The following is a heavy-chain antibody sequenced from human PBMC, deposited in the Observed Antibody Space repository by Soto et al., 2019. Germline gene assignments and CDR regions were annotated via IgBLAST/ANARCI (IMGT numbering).Heavy chain of an antibody. J-gene: IGHJ6*02. V-gene: IGHV3-66*01. D-gene: IGHD3-9*01. CDR2: IYSGGST. Sequence: GGSLRLSCAASGFTVSSNYMSWVRQAPGKGLEWVSVIYSGGSTYYADSVKGRFTISRDNSKNTLYLQMNSLRAEDTAVYYCARIYYDILTGYYIAGYYYGMDVWGQGTTVTVS. CDR1: GFTVSSNY. CDR3: ARIYYDILTGYYIAGYYYGMDV.